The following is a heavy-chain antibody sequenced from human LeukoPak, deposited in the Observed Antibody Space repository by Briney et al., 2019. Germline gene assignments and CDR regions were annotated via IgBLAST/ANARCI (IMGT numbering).Heavy chain of an antibody. J-gene: IGHJ4*02. D-gene: IGHD6-19*01. CDR2: ISWNSGSI. CDR1: GFTFDDYA. V-gene: IGHV3-9*01. CDR3: AKVGPAPYSSGWYGLDY. Sequence: PGRSLRLSCAASGFTFDDYAMHWVRQAPGKGLEWVSGISWNSGSIGYADSVKGRFTISRDNAKNSLYLQMNSLRAEDTAVYYCAKVGPAPYSSGWYGLDYWGQGTLVTVSS.